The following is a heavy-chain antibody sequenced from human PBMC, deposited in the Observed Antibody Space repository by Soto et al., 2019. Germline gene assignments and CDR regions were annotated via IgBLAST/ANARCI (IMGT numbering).Heavy chain of an antibody. CDR3: ASSSVVVVAAPLDY. J-gene: IGHJ4*02. Sequence: EVQLVESGGGLIQPGGSLRLSCAASGFTVSSNYMSWVRQAPGKGLEWVSVIYSGGSTYYADSVKGRFTISRDNSKNTLYLQMNSLRAEDTAVYYWASSSVVVVAAPLDYWGQGTLVTVSS. D-gene: IGHD2-15*01. V-gene: IGHV3-53*01. CDR1: GFTVSSNY. CDR2: IYSGGST.